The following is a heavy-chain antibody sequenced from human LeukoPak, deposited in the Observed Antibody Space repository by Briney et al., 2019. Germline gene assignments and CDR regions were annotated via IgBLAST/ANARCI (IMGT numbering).Heavy chain of an antibody. CDR1: TYIFTSYY. CDR3: AREGDGYKKFDY. CDR2: INPTDDST. J-gene: IGHJ4*02. D-gene: IGHD5-24*01. Sequence: GASVKVSRKASTYIFTSYYIHWVRQAPGQGLEWMGLINPTDDSTIYAQKFQGRVSVTRDTSTSTVYMELSSLRSEDTAVYYCAREGDGYKKFDYWAQGILVTVSS. V-gene: IGHV1-46*01.